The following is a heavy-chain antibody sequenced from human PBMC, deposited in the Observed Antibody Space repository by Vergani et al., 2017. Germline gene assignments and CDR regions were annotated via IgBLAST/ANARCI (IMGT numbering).Heavy chain of an antibody. J-gene: IGHJ6*02. Sequence: ELQLLESGGGLVKPGGPLRLSCAASGFPFSSYSMNWVRHTPGKGLEWVSSISSSSSYIYYADSVKGRFTISRDNANNSLYLQMNSLIAEDTAVYYCARDLYDMLTGYHYGMDVWGQGTTVTVSS. D-gene: IGHD3-9*01. CDR2: ISSSSSYI. CDR1: GFPFSSYS. V-gene: IGHV3-21*01. CDR3: ARDLYDMLTGYHYGMDV.